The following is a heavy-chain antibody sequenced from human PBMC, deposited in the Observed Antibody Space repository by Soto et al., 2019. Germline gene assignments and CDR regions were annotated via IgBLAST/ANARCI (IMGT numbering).Heavy chain of an antibody. CDR1: GYSISSGYY. Sequence: SETLSLTXAVSGYSISSGYYWGWIRQPPGKGLEWIGSIYHSGSTYYNPSLKSRVTISVDTSKNQFSLKLSSVTAADTAVYYCARDEYYYDSSEDGYWGQGTLVTVSS. V-gene: IGHV4-38-2*02. CDR3: ARDEYYYDSSEDGY. J-gene: IGHJ4*02. D-gene: IGHD3-22*01. CDR2: IYHSGST.